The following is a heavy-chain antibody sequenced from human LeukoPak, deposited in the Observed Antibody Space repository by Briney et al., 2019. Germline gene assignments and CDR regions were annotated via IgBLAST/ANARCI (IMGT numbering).Heavy chain of an antibody. CDR3: ARYSVHCYGYLNY. D-gene: IGHD5-18*01. V-gene: IGHV3-30-3*01. CDR2: ISYDGSNK. J-gene: IGHJ4*02. Sequence: GGSLRLSCAASGFTFSSYAMHWVRQAPGKGLEWVAVISYDGSNKYYADSVKGRFTISRDNSENTLYLQMNSLRAEDTAVYYCARYSVHCYGYLNYWGQGTLVTVSS. CDR1: GFTFSSYA.